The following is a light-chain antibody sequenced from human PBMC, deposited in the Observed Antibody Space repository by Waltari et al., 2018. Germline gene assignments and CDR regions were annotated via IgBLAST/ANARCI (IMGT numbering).Light chain of an antibody. CDR2: VNSDGSH. V-gene: IGLV4-69*01. CDR3: QTGGHGTWV. J-gene: IGLJ3*02. CDR1: SGHSSTV. Sequence: QLVLTQSPSASASLGASVKLTCTLSSGHSSTVIAWHQQQAEKGPRYLMKVNSDGSHSKGDKIPYRFSGSSSGAERYLTIPNLQSEDEADYYCQTGGHGTWVFGGGTKLTVL.